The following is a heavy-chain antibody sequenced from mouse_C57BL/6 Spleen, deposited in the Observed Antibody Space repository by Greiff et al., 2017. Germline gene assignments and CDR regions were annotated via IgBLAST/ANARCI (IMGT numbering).Heavy chain of an antibody. D-gene: IGHD1-1*01. V-gene: IGHV5-6*01. CDR3: ARHDDSRYDYCAMDD. CDR1: GFTFSSYG. Sequence: EVKLVESGGDLVKPGGSLKLSCAASGFTFSSYGMSWVRQTPDKRLEWVATISSGGSYTYYPDSVKGRFTISRDNAKNTLYLQMSSLKSEDTAKYDCARHDDSRYDYCAMDDWGKGTTVTVSS. J-gene: IGHJ4*01. CDR2: ISSGGSYT.